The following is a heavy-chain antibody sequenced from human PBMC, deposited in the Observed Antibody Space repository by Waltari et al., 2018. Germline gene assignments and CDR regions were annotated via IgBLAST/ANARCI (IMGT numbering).Heavy chain of an antibody. J-gene: IGHJ4*02. D-gene: IGHD6-19*01. CDR1: AFTFSSYA. V-gene: IGHV3-23*04. CDR2: ISGSGGST. CDR3: ASCSSGWSLDY. Sequence: EVQLVESGGGLVQPGGSLSLSCAASAFTFSSYAMSWIRQAPGKGLEWVSAISGSGGSTYYADSVKGRFTISRDNSKNTLYLQMNSLRAEDTAVYYCASCSSGWSLDYWGQGTLVTVSS.